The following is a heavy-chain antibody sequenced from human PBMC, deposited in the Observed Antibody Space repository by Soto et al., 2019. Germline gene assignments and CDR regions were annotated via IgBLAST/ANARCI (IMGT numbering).Heavy chain of an antibody. CDR3: ARSLYYYDSSGYYLYAFDI. CDR2: IYYSGST. D-gene: IGHD3-22*01. Sequence: SETLSLTCTVSGGSVSSGSYYWSWIRQPPGKGLGWIGYIYYSGSTNYNPSLKSRVTISVDTSKNQFSLKLSSVTAADTAVYYCARSLYYYDSSGYYLYAFDIWGQGTMVTVSS. CDR1: GGSVSSGSYY. J-gene: IGHJ3*02. V-gene: IGHV4-61*01.